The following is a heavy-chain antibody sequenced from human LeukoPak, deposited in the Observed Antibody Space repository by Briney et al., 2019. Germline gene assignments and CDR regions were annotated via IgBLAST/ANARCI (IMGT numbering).Heavy chain of an antibody. CDR1: GGSFSGYY. Sequence: PSETLSLTCAVYGGSFSGYYWSWLRQPPGKGREWDGEINHRGSTNYNPSLKSRVTISVDTSKHQFSLKLSSVTAADTAVYYCARGKVGAPYYYYYYFMYVWGKGTTVTVSS. V-gene: IGHV4-34*01. CDR2: INHRGST. D-gene: IGHD1-26*01. CDR3: ARGKVGAPYYYYYYFMYV. J-gene: IGHJ6*03.